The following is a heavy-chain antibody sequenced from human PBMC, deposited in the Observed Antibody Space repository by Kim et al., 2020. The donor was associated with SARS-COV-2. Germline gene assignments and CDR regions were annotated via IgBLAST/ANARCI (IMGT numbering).Heavy chain of an antibody. CDR3: ARPVMGRDGYNFHFDY. J-gene: IGHJ4*02. D-gene: IGHD5-12*01. CDR2: IYPGDSDT. V-gene: IGHV5-51*01. Sequence: GESLKISCKGSGYSFTSYWIGWVRQMPGKGLEWMGIIYPGDSDTRYSPSFQGQVTISADKSISTAYLQWSSLKASDTAMYYCARPVMGRDGYNFHFDYWGQGTLVTVSS. CDR1: GYSFTSYW.